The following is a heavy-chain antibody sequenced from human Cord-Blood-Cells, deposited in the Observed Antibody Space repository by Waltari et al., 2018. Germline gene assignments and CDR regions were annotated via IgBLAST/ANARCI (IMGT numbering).Heavy chain of an antibody. CDR3: ARAGYSSRHYGMDV. CDR1: GGSFSGYY. V-gene: IGHV4-34*01. D-gene: IGHD6-13*01. J-gene: IGHJ6*02. Sequence: QVQLQQWGAGLLKPSETLSITCAVYGGSFSGYYWSWIRQPPGKGLEWIGEINHSGSTNHNPSLNSRVTSSVDTSKNQFSLKRSSVTAADTAVYDCARAGYSSRHYGMDVWGQGTTVTVSS. CDR2: INHSGST.